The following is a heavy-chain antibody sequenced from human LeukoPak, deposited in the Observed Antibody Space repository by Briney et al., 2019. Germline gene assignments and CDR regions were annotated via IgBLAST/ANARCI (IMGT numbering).Heavy chain of an antibody. Sequence: PSETLSLTCAVYGGSFSGYYWSWIRQPPGKGLEWIGEINHSESTNYNPSLKSRVTISVDTSKNQFSLKLSSVTAADTAVYYCARGPRYYDSSGTDAFDIWGQGTMVTVSS. CDR3: ARGPRYYDSSGTDAFDI. CDR2: INHSEST. V-gene: IGHV4-34*01. J-gene: IGHJ3*02. D-gene: IGHD3-22*01. CDR1: GGSFSGYY.